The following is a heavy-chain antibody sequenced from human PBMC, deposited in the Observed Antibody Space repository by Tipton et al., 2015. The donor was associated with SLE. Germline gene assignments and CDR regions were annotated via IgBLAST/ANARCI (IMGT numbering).Heavy chain of an antibody. J-gene: IGHJ5*02. D-gene: IGHD2-15*01. CDR2: ITPMFGTP. Sequence: QSGAEVKKPGSSVKVSCKGLGDTFSKYAISWVRQAPGQGLEWMGGITPMFGTPNYAQKFEGRLTITADESTTTIYMELNSLRFEDTAVEYCAVVCSAGSCRRDRRLGWFDPWGQGTLVTV. V-gene: IGHV1-69*01. CDR1: GDTFSKYA. CDR3: AVVCSAGSCRRDRRLGWFDP.